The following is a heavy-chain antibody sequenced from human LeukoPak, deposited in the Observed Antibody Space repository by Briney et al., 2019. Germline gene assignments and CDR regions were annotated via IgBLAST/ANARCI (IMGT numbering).Heavy chain of an antibody. Sequence: ASVKVSCKASGYTFTSYYMHWVRQAPGQGLEWMGIINPSGGSTSYAQKFQGRVTMTRDTSTSTVYIELSSLRSEDTAVYYCASAAIGNYYYYMDVWGKGTTITVSS. D-gene: IGHD2-2*01. CDR3: ASAAIGNYYYYMDV. CDR1: GYTFTSYY. J-gene: IGHJ6*03. CDR2: INPSGGST. V-gene: IGHV1-46*01.